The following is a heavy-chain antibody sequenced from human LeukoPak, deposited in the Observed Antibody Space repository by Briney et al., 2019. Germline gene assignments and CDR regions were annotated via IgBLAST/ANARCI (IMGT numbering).Heavy chain of an antibody. J-gene: IGHJ3*02. CDR2: ISGSGDDT. D-gene: IGHD2-15*01. CDR3: ARSGTSWWYPAFDI. V-gene: IGHV3-23*01. CDR1: GFTFSSYS. Sequence: GRPLGLSCEASGFTFSSYSMMWVRQAPGKGLEWVSSISGSGDDTYYADSVKGRFTISRDNSKNTLYLQMNSLRAEDTAIYYCARSGTSWWYPAFDIWGQGTMVTVSS.